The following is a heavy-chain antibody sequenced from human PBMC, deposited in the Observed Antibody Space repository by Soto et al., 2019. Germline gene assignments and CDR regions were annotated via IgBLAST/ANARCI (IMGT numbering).Heavy chain of an antibody. J-gene: IGHJ4*02. CDR1: GYTFTSYD. CDR3: ATRGYSYGDFDY. CDR2: MNPNSGNT. D-gene: IGHD5-18*01. Sequence: SVKVSCKASGYTFTSYDINWVRQATGQGLEWMGWMNPNSGNTGYAQKFQGRVTMTRNTSISTAYMELSSLRSEDTAVYYCATRGYSYGDFDYWGQGTLVTVSS. V-gene: IGHV1-8*01.